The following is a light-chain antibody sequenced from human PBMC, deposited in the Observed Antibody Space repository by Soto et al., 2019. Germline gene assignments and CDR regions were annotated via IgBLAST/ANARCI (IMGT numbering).Light chain of an antibody. V-gene: IGLV1-44*01. CDR1: SSNIGKFP. CDR3: AAWDDSLNGLV. Sequence: QSVLTQPPSASGTPGQRVTISCSGSSSNIGKFPVNWYQQVPRTAPKPLIYFSDQRPSGVPDRFSGFKSGTSASLVITGLQSEDEADYYCAAWDDSLNGLVFGGGTTLTVL. CDR2: FSD. J-gene: IGLJ3*02.